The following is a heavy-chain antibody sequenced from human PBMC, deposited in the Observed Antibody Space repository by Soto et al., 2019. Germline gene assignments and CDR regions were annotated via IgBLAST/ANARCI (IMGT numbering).Heavy chain of an antibody. D-gene: IGHD1-26*01. CDR2: ISAYNGNT. J-gene: IGHJ5*02. Sequence: QVQLVQSGAEVKKPGASVKVSCKASGYTFTSYGISWVRQAPGQGREWMGRISAYNGNTNDAQKLQGRVTKTTDTSTSTAYMELRSMRSDDTDVYYCARVVGELGHWFDPRGQGTLVTVSS. V-gene: IGHV1-18*01. CDR3: ARVVGELGHWFDP. CDR1: GYTFTSYG.